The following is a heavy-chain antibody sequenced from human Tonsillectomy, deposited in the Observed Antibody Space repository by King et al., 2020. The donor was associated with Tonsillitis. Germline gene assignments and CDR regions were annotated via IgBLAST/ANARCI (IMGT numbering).Heavy chain of an antibody. V-gene: IGHV4-38-2*01. CDR1: GYSISSGYY. CDR3: ARLITMVRGVIITGNWFDP. D-gene: IGHD3-10*01. J-gene: IGHJ5*02. CDR2: IYHSGST. Sequence: QLQESGPGLVKPSETLSLTCAVSGYSISSGYYWGWIRQPPGKGLEWIGSIYHSGSTYYNPSLKSRVTISVDTSKNQFSLKLSSVTAADTAVYYCARLITMVRGVIITGNWFDPWGQGTLVTVSS.